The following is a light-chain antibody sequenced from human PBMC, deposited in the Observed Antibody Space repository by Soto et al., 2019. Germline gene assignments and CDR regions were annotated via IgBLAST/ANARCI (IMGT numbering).Light chain of an antibody. CDR3: KQYKEWPTFT. CDR1: QSVSSN. V-gene: IGKV3-15*01. CDR2: GAS. J-gene: IGKJ5*01. Sequence: EIVLTQSPGTVSLSPGERATLSCRASQSVSSNLAWYQQKPGQAPRLLILGASTRATGIPARFSGSVSGTEFTLSISSLQSEDFAVYYGKQYKEWPTFTFGQGTRLEIK.